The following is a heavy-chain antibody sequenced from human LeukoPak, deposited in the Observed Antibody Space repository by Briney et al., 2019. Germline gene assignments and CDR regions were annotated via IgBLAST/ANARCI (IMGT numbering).Heavy chain of an antibody. CDR1: GYSFSDHY. D-gene: IGHD1-26*01. Sequence: GGSLRLSCAASGYSFSDHYMSWIRQAPGKGLEWVSAISGSGGSTYYADSVKGRFTISRDNSDNTLSLQMNSLRVEDTAVYYCTKGLVGALAFENWGQGTLVTVS. J-gene: IGHJ4*02. V-gene: IGHV3-23*01. CDR3: TKGLVGALAFEN. CDR2: ISGSGGST.